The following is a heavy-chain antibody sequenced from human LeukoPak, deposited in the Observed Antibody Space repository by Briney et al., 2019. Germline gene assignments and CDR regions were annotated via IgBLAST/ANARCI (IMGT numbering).Heavy chain of an antibody. CDR3: ARDRDSGHAFDI. V-gene: IGHV3-30*02. D-gene: IGHD3-10*01. J-gene: IGHJ3*02. CDR2: IRYDGSNK. Sequence: GGSLRLSCAASGFTFSSYGMHWVRQAPGKGLEWVAFIRYDGSNKYYADSVKGRFTISRDNSKNTLYLQMNSLRAEDTAVYYCARDRDSGHAFDIWGQGTMVTVSS. CDR1: GFTFSSYG.